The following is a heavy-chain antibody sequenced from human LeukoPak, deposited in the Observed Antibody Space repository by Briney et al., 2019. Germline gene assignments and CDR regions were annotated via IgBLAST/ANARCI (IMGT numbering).Heavy chain of an antibody. CDR1: GFTFSSSN. Sequence: PGGSLRLSCAASGFTFSSSNMNWVRQAPGKGLEWVSYINSLSSTVYYADSVKGRFTISRDNAKNSLYLQMNSLRAEDTAVCYCARYWSSWSADYWGQGTLVTVSS. CDR3: ARYWSSWSADY. J-gene: IGHJ4*02. CDR2: INSLSSTV. V-gene: IGHV3-48*01. D-gene: IGHD6-13*01.